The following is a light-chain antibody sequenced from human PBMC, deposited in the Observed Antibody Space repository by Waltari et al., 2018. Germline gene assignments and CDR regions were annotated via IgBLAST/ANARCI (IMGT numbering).Light chain of an antibody. Sequence: IVLTQSPATLSLSPGERATLPCRASQGISSFLAWYQQTPGQAPRLLVYDASNRATGIPARFSGSGSGADFTLTISSLEPEDFAVYYCQQRTNWPSFGGGTRVELK. CDR2: DAS. V-gene: IGKV3-11*01. J-gene: IGKJ4*01. CDR1: QGISSF. CDR3: QQRTNWPS.